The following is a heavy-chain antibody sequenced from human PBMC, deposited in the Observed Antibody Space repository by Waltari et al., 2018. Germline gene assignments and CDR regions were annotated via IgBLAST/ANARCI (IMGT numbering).Heavy chain of an antibody. CDR1: GGSFSGYY. Sequence: QVQLQQWGAGLLKPSETLSLTCAVYGGSFSGYYWSWIRQPPGKGLEWSGEINHRGSHNYNPALKSRVTISVDTSKNQFSLKLSSVTAADTAVYYCARLGGGNKWELLLRPYGFDYWGQGTLVIVSS. V-gene: IGHV4-34*01. CDR3: ARLGGGNKWELLLRPYGFDY. J-gene: IGHJ4*02. CDR2: INHRGSH. D-gene: IGHD1-26*01.